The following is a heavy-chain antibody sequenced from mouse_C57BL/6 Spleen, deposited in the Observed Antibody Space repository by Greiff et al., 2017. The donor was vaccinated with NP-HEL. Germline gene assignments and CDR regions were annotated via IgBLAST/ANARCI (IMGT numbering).Heavy chain of an antibody. CDR2: INPSSGYT. CDR3: ARDDGYYDYYAMDY. Sequence: VKLVESGAELARPGASVKMSCKASGYTFTSYTMHWVKQRPGQGLEWIGYINPSSGYTKYNQKFKDKATLTADKSSSTAYMQLSSLTSEDSAVYYCARDDGYYDYYAMDYWGQGTSVTVSS. V-gene: IGHV1-4*01. D-gene: IGHD2-3*01. J-gene: IGHJ4*01. CDR1: GYTFTSYT.